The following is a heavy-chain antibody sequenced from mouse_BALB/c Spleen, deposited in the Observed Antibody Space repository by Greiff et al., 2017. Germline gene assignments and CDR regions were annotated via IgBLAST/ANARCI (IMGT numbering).Heavy chain of an antibody. CDR3: AREGRAFAY. D-gene: IGHD1-1*01. CDR2: ISSGGST. J-gene: IGHJ3*01. Sequence: EVQRVESGGGLVKPGGSLKLSCAASGFTFSSYAMSWVRQTPEKRLEWVASISSGGSTYYPDSVKGRFTISRDNARNILYLQMSSLRSEDTAMYYCAREGRAFAYWGQGTLVTVSA. V-gene: IGHV5-6-5*01. CDR1: GFTFSSYA.